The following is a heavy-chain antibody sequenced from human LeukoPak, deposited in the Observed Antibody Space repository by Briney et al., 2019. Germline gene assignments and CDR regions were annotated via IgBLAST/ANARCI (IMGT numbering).Heavy chain of an antibody. V-gene: IGHV3-21*01. CDR2: ISSSSSYI. J-gene: IGHJ4*02. D-gene: IGHD5-24*01. Sequence: GGSLRLSCAASGFTFSSYSMNWVRQAPGKGLEWVSSISSSSSYIYYADSVKGRFTISRDNAKNSLYLQMNCLRAEDTAVYYCARGARDGYNYGGDYWGQGTLVTVSS. CDR3: ARGARDGYNYGGDY. CDR1: GFTFSSYS.